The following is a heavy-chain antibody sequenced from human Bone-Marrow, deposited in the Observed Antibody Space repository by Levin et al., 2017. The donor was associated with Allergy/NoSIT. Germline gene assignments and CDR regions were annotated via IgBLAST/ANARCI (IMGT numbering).Heavy chain of an antibody. J-gene: IGHJ4*02. V-gene: IGHV2-5*02. CDR3: AQWSKYYFDY. CDR1: GFSLSTSGVA. D-gene: IGHD2-8*01. Sequence: QTLSLTCTFSGFSLSTSGVAVGWIRQPPGKALEWLVLIYWDDDKRYSPSLKSRLTITKDTSKNQVVLTMTNMDPVDTATYYCAQWSKYYFDYWGQGTLVTVSS. CDR2: IYWDDDK.